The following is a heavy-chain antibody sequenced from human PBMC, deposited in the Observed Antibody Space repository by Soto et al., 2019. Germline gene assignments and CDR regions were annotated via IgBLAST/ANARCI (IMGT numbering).Heavy chain of an antibody. CDR3: ARATAAPPYYGMDV. Sequence: SETLSLTCTVSGGSISSYYWSWIRQPPGKGLEWIGYIYYSGSTNYNPSLKSRVTISVDTSKNQFSLKLSSVTAADTAVYYCARATAAPPYYGMDVWGQGTKVTVSS. V-gene: IGHV4-59*01. D-gene: IGHD6-13*01. CDR1: GGSISSYY. J-gene: IGHJ6*02. CDR2: IYYSGST.